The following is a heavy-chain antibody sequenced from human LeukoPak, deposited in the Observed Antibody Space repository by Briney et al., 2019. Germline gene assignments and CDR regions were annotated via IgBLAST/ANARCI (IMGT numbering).Heavy chain of an antibody. Sequence: ASVKVSCKASGYTFTGYYMHWVRQAPGQGLEWMGGIIPIFGTANYAQKFQGRVTITADESTSTAYMELSSLRSEDTAVYYCARASMTTVTLGHVWGKGTTVTVSS. V-gene: IGHV1-69*13. CDR2: IIPIFGTA. D-gene: IGHD4-11*01. CDR1: GYTFTGYY. CDR3: ARASMTTVTLGHV. J-gene: IGHJ6*04.